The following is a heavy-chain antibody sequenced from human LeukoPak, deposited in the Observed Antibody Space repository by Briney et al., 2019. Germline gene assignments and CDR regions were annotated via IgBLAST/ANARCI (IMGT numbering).Heavy chain of an antibody. V-gene: IGHV3-23*01. CDR1: GFTFSSYA. CDR3: GKGGINSFDY. Sequence: GGSLRLSCAASGFTFSSYAMSWVRQAPGKGLEWASGISGSGGGTHYADSVKGRFTISRDNSKNTLDLQMNSLRAEDTAVYYFGKGGINSFDYWGQGPLVPFPS. CDR2: ISGSGGGT. J-gene: IGHJ4*02. D-gene: IGHD1-26*01.